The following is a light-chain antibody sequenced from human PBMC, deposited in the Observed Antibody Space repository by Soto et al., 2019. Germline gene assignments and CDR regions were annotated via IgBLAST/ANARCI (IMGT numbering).Light chain of an antibody. J-gene: IGLJ3*02. CDR3: SSYTSSSTITE. CDR2: DVS. V-gene: IGLV2-14*01. CDR1: SSDVGGYNY. Sequence: QSALTQPASVSGSPGQSITISCTGTSSDVGGYNYVSWYQQHPGKAPKLMIYDVSNRPSGVSNRFSGSKSGNTASLTISGLQAEDEADYYYSSYTSSSTITEFGGGTTPTVL.